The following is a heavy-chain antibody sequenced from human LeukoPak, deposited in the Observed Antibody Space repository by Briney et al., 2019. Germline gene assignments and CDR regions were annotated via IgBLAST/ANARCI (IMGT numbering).Heavy chain of an antibody. V-gene: IGHV3-11*01. CDR3: AREGYGSGSYYYYYYYYMDV. D-gene: IGHD3-10*01. CDR1: GFTFSDYY. J-gene: IGHJ6*03. Sequence: GSLRLSCAASGFTFSDYYMSWIRQAPGKGLEWVSYISSSGSTIYYADSVKGRFTISRDNAKNSLYLQMNSLRAEDTGVYYCAREGYGSGSYYYYYYYYMDVWGKGTTVTISS. CDR2: ISSSGSTI.